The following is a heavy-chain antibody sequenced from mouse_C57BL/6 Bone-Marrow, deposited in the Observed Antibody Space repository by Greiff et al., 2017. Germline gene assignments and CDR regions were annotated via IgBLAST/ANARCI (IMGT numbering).Heavy chain of an antibody. Sequence: QVQLKQPGTELVKPGASVKLSCKASGYTFTSYWMHWVKQRPGQGLEWIGNINPSNGGTNYNEKFKSKATLTVDKSSSTAYMQLSSLTSEDSAVXYCARGNYYGSSADYWGQGTTLTVSS. V-gene: IGHV1-53*01. CDR2: INPSNGGT. D-gene: IGHD1-1*01. J-gene: IGHJ2*01. CDR3: ARGNYYGSSADY. CDR1: GYTFTSYW.